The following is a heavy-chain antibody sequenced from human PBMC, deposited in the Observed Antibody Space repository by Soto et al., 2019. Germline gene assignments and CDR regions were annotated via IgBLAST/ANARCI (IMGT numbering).Heavy chain of an antibody. V-gene: IGHV3-23*01. D-gene: IGHD2-8*02. Sequence: GGSLRLSSAASGFTVISNYMSWISQGPGKGLEWVAGISFSGDNTNYADSVKGRFITSRDNSKNTLYLLMNRLRAEDIGIYYCAKIALVGSFGFELARDYWGQGILVTVSS. J-gene: IGHJ4*02. CDR3: AKIALVGSFGFELARDY. CDR1: GFTVISNY. CDR2: ISFSGDNT.